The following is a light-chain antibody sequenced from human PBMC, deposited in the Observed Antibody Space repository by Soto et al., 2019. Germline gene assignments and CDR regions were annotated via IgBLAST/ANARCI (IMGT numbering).Light chain of an antibody. Sequence: QSVLTQPRSASGSPGQSLTISCTGTSSDVAFYNFVSWYQQRPGKAPKLVIYEVTKRPSGVPDRFSGSKSGSTASLTVSGLQADDEADYYCASYAGTKLFVFGSGTKVTGL. CDR2: EVT. J-gene: IGLJ1*01. CDR3: ASYAGTKLFV. V-gene: IGLV2-8*01. CDR1: SSDVAFYNF.